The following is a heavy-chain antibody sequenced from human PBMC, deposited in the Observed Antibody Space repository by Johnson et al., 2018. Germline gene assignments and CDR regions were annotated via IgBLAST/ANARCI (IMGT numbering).Heavy chain of an antibody. Sequence: EVQLVESGAEVKKPGESLKISCKGSGYRFTSYWIGWVRQMSGKGLEWMGIIYPSDSDTRYSPSFQGQVTISADKSISTAYLQWSSLKASDTAMYYAARVPITMMGRGAFDIWGQGTMVTVSS. D-gene: IGHD3-22*01. CDR2: IYPSDSDT. J-gene: IGHJ3*02. CDR3: ARVPITMMGRGAFDI. CDR1: GYRFTSYW. V-gene: IGHV5-51*01.